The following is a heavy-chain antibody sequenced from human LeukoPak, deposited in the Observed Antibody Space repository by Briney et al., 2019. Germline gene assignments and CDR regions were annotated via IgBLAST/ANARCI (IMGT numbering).Heavy chain of an antibody. CDR2: IYYSGST. CDR1: GGSISSYY. Sequence: SETLSLTCTVSGGSISSYYWSWIRQPPGKGLEWIGYIYYSGSTNYNPSLKSRVTISVDTSISIVYLQWSSLKASDTAIYYCARHFSTYYDTTGQVQAPGYWGQGTLVTVSS. V-gene: IGHV4-59*08. J-gene: IGHJ4*02. D-gene: IGHD3-22*01. CDR3: ARHFSTYYDTTGQVQAPGY.